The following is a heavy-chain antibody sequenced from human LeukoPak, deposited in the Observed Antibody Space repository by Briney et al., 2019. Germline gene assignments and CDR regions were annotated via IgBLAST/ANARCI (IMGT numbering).Heavy chain of an antibody. V-gene: IGHV3-7*03. CDR2: IKQDGSEK. Sequence: SGGSLRLSCAASGFAFSTYWMTWVRQAPGKGLEWVANIKQDGSEKYYVDSVKGRFTISRDNSKNTLFLQMNSLRAEDTAVYYCVRELVFSVGATPLWGPGTLVTVSS. D-gene: IGHD2-15*01. J-gene: IGHJ4*02. CDR1: GFAFSTYW. CDR3: VRELVFSVGATPL.